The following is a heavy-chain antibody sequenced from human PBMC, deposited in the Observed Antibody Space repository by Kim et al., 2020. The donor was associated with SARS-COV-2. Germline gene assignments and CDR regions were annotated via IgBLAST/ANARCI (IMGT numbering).Heavy chain of an antibody. Sequence: SETLSLTCTVSGGSVSSGSYYWSWIRQPPGKGLEWIGYIYYSGSTNYNPSLKSRVTISVDTSKNQFSLKLSPVTAADTAVQYCARDKGYYDSSGYYYY. CDR1: GGSVSSGSYY. CDR2: IYYSGST. CDR3: ARDKGYYDSSGYYYY. V-gene: IGHV4-61*01. J-gene: IGHJ6*01. D-gene: IGHD3-22*01.